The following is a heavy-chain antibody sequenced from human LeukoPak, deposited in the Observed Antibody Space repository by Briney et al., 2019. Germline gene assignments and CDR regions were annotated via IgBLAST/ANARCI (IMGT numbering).Heavy chain of an antibody. Sequence: GGSLRLSCAASGFTFSSYAMHWVRQAPGKGLEWVANIKQDGSEKYYVDSVKGRFTISRDNAKNSLYLQMNSLRAEDTAVYYCARAPRYCGGGSCSPGVYFQHWGQGTLVTVSS. CDR1: GFTFSSYA. J-gene: IGHJ1*01. D-gene: IGHD2-15*01. CDR2: IKQDGSEK. V-gene: IGHV3-7*01. CDR3: ARAPRYCGGGSCSPGVYFQH.